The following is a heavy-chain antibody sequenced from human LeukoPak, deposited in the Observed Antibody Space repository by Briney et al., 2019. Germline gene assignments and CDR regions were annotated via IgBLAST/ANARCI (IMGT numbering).Heavy chain of an antibody. V-gene: IGHV3-48*03. CDR1: GFTFSSYE. Sequence: PGGSLRLSCAASGFTFSSYERNWVRQAPGKGLEWVSYISSSGSTIYYADSVKGRFTISRDNAKNSLYLQMNSLRAEDTAVYYSASKPYYYYYMDVWGTGTTVTVSS. J-gene: IGHJ6*03. CDR2: ISSSGSTI. CDR3: ASKPYYYYYMDV.